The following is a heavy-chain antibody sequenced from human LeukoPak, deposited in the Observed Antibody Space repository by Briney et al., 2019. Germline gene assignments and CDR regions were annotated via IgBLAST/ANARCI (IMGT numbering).Heavy chain of an antibody. CDR1: GGTFSSYA. Sequence: ASVKVSCKASGGTFSSYAISWVRQAPGQGLEWMGRIIPIPGIANYAQKFQGRVTITADKSTSTAYMELSSLRSEDTAVYYCARDHLGIDPHQSWFDPWGQGTLVTVSS. D-gene: IGHD7-27*01. V-gene: IGHV1-69*04. J-gene: IGHJ5*02. CDR3: ARDHLGIDPHQSWFDP. CDR2: IIPIPGIA.